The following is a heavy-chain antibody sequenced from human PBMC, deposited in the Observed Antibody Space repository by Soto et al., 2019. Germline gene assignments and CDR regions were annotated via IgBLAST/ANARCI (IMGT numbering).Heavy chain of an antibody. D-gene: IGHD3-22*01. V-gene: IGHV3-30*18. CDR2: ISYDGSNK. CDR3: AKDTLHDPVVVPEGGMDV. CDR1: GFTFSSYG. Sequence: LRLSCAASGFTFSSYGMHWVRQAPFKGLEWVAVISYDGSNKYYADSVKGRFTISRDNSKNTLYLQMNSLRAEDTAVYYCAKDTLHDPVVVPEGGMDVWGQGTTVTVSS. J-gene: IGHJ6*02.